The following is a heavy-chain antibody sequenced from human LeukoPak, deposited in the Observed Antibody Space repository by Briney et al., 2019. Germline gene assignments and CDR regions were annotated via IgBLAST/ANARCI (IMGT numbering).Heavy chain of an antibody. V-gene: IGHV4-34*01. D-gene: IGHD3-3*02. J-gene: IGHJ4*02. CDR2: INHSGST. CDR3: ARGGIRQTFDN. Sequence: SETLSLTCAVYGGSFSGYYWSWIRQPPGKGLEWIGEINHSGSTNYNPSLKSRVTISVDTSKNQFSLKLSSVTAADTAVYYCARGGIRQTFDNWGPGTLVTVSS. CDR1: GGSFSGYY.